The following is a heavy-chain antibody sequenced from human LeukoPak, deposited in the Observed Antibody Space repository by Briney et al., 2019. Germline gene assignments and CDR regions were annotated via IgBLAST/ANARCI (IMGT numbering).Heavy chain of an antibody. J-gene: IGHJ6*02. D-gene: IGHD3-22*01. CDR3: AREYYYDSSGYYPWYYYGMDV. V-gene: IGHV1-18*01. CDR1: GYTFTSYG. CDR2: ISAYNGNT. Sequence: ASVKVSCKASGYTFTSYGISWVRQAPGQGLEWMGWISAYNGNTNYAQKLQGRVTMTTDTSTSTAYMELRSLRSGDTAVYYCAREYYYDSSGYYPWYYYGMDVWGQGTTVTVSS.